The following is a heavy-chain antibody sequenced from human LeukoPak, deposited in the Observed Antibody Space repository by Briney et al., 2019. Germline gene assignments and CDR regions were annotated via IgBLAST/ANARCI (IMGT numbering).Heavy chain of an antibody. CDR1: GASISNYY. D-gene: IGHD3-9*01. V-gene: IGHV4-59*03. Sequence: SETLSLTCTVSGASISNYYWGWVRQPPGKGLEWVGYIYYSGSTNYNPSLKSRVTISLDTSKNQFSLNLTSVTTADTAVYYCAKTARLRYFEYWGQETLVTVSS. J-gene: IGHJ4*02. CDR3: AKTARLRYFEY. CDR2: IYYSGST.